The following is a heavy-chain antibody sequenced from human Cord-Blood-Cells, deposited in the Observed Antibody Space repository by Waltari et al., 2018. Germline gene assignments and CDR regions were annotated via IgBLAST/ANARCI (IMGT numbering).Heavy chain of an antibody. J-gene: IGHJ4*02. CDR2: IYHSGST. V-gene: IGHV4-4*02. Sequence: QVQLQESGPGLVKPSGTLSLTCAVSGGSISSSNWWSWVRQPPGKGLEWIGEIYHSGSTNYNPSLKSRVTISVDKSKNQFSLKLSSVTAADTAVYYCALSQTYYDFWSGYYSPDYFDYWGQGTLVTVSS. D-gene: IGHD3-3*01. CDR3: ALSQTYYDFWSGYYSPDYFDY. CDR1: GGSISSSNW.